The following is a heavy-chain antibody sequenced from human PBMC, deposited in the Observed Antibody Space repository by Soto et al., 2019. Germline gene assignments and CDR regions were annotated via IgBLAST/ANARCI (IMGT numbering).Heavy chain of an antibody. CDR1: GGTFSSYA. V-gene: IGHV1-69*13. Sequence: SVNLSCKASGGTFSSYAISWVRQAPGQGLEWMGGIIPIFGTANYAQKFQGRVTITADESTSTAYMELSSLRSEDTAVYYCARVYCSGGRCYWFDSWGPGTLVTVS. D-gene: IGHD2-15*01. J-gene: IGHJ5*01. CDR2: IIPIFGTA. CDR3: ARVYCSGGRCYWFDS.